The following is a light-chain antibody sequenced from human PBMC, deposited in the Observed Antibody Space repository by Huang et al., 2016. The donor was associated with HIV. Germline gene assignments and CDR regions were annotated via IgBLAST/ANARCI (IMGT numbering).Light chain of an antibody. CDR2: GTY. J-gene: IGKJ4*01. CDR3: QQSYTSVVT. Sequence: DVQMTQSPSSLSAFVGDTVTITCRASQNSNAYLNWYQQKPGTAPKLLISGTYDLRSGVPSRFSGSRSGTDFTLTISSLQPEDSATYYCQQSYTSVVTFGGGTKVEI. CDR1: QNSNAY. V-gene: IGKV1-39*01.